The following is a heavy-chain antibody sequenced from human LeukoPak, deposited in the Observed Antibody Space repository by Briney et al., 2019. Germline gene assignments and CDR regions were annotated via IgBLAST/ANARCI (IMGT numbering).Heavy chain of an antibody. D-gene: IGHD3-10*01. Sequence: NPGGSLRLSCAASGFTFSSYEMNWVRQAPGKGLEWVSSISSSSSYIYYADSVKGRFTISRDNAKNSLYLQMNSLRAEDTAVYYCARDGSGSYYEPHDYWGQGTLVTVSS. CDR2: ISSSSSYI. CDR1: GFTFSSYE. J-gene: IGHJ4*02. CDR3: ARDGSGSYYEPHDY. V-gene: IGHV3-21*01.